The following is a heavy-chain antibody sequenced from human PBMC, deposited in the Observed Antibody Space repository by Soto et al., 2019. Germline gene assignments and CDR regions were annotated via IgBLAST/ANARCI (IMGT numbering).Heavy chain of an antibody. D-gene: IGHD6-13*01. J-gene: IGHJ5*02. Sequence: GGSLRLSCAASGFTFSCYAMHWVRQAPGKGLEWVAVISYDGSNKCYADSVKGRFTISRDNSKNTLYLQMNSLRAEDTAVYYCARSYSSSLASWFDPWGQGTLVTVSS. CDR1: GFTFSCYA. CDR2: ISYDGSNK. CDR3: ARSYSSSLASWFDP. V-gene: IGHV3-30-3*01.